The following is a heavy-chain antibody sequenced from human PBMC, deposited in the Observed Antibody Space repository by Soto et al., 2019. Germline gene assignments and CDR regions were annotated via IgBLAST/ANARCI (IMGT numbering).Heavy chain of an antibody. D-gene: IGHD2-21*02. CDR3: SRGGHITVVTASFDF. V-gene: IGHV1-46*03. CDR1: ENTLSSYY. J-gene: IGHJ4*02. CDR2: IHPSGGGA. Sequence: ASVKVSCKASENTLSSYYLHWGRQAPGQGLEWMGMIHPSGGGATYAQKFLGRVTMTRDTSTSTVFMELSSLRSEDTAIYYCSRGGHITVVTASFDFWGQGTLVTVSS.